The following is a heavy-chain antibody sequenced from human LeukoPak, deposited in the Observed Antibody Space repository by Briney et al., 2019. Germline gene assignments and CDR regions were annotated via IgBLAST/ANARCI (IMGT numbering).Heavy chain of an antibody. CDR3: ARGGMVVSLGPDY. D-gene: IGHD2-15*01. V-gene: IGHV1-69*05. J-gene: IGHJ4*02. CDR1: GGTFSSYA. Sequence: LVKVSCKASGGTFSSYAISWVRQAPGQGLEWMGRIIPIFGTANYAQKFQGRVTITTDESTSTAYMELSSLRSEDTAVYYCARGGMVVSLGPDYWGQGTLVTVSS. CDR2: IIPIFGTA.